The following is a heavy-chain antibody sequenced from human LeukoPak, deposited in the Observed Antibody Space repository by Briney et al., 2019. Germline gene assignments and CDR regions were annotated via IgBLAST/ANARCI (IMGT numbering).Heavy chain of an antibody. CDR2: ISYDGSNK. J-gene: IGHJ4*02. CDR3: ARESNGLFDY. Sequence: PGGSLRLSCAASGFTFSSYGMHWVRQAPGKGLEWVAVISYDGSNKYYADSVKGRFTISRDNSKNTLYLQMNSLRAEDTAVYYCARESNGLFDYWGQGTLVTVSS. V-gene: IGHV3-30*03. D-gene: IGHD2-8*01. CDR1: GFTFSSYG.